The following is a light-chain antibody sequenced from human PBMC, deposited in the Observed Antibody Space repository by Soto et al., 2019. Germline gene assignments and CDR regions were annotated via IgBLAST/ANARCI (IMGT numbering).Light chain of an antibody. CDR1: SSNIGNNY. V-gene: IGLV1-51*01. Sequence: QSVLTQPPSVSAAPGQKVTISCSGSSSNIGNNYVSWYQHLPGTAPKLLIYANNKRPSGIPDRFSGSKAGTSATLGITGLQTGDEAGYYCGAWDSSLSALFGGGTMLTVL. CDR2: ANN. J-gene: IGLJ2*01. CDR3: GAWDSSLSAL.